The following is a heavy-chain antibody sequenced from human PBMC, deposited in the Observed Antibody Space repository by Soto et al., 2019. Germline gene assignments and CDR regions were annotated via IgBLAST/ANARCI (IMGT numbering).Heavy chain of an antibody. J-gene: IGHJ4*02. V-gene: IGHV1-3*05. D-gene: IGHD2-21*02. CDR2: INAGNGNT. CDR1: GYTFTSYA. CDR3: ARSIVVVTALDY. Sequence: QVQLVQSGAEEKKPGASVKVSCKASGYTFTSYAMHWVRQAPGQRLEWMGWINAGNGNTKYSQKFQDRVTITRDTSASTADMELSSLRSEDTAVYYCARSIVVVTALDYWGQGTLVTVAS.